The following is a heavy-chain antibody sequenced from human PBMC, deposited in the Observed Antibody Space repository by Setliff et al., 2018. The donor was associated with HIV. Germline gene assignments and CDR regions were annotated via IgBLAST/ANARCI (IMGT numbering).Heavy chain of an antibody. CDR2: IYYSGST. J-gene: IGHJ3*02. CDR3: ARSLVPSGYYYGRHAFDI. Sequence: SETLSLTCTVSGGSISSSSYYWGWIRQPPGKGLEWIGNIYYSGSTYYNPSLKSRVTISVDTSKNQFSLRVNSVTAADTAVYYCARSLVPSGYYYGRHAFDIWGQGTKVTVSS. D-gene: IGHD3-22*01. V-gene: IGHV4-39*01. CDR1: GGSISSSSYY.